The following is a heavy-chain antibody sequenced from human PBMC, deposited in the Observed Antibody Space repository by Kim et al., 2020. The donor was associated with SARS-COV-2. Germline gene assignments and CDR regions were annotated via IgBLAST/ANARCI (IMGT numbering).Heavy chain of an antibody. CDR3: ARTGILGYCSGGSCYSGHAFDI. V-gene: IGHV3-21*01. CDR2: ISSSSSYI. Sequence: GGSLRLSCAASGFTFSSYSMNWVRQAPGKGLEWVSSISSSSSYIYYADSVKGRFTISRDNAKNSLYLQMNSLRAEDTAVYYCARTGILGYCSGGSCYSGHAFDIWGQGTMVTVSS. J-gene: IGHJ3*02. CDR1: GFTFSSYS. D-gene: IGHD2-15*01.